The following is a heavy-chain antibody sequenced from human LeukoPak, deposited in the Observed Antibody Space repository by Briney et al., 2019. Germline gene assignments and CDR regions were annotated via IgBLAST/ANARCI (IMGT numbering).Heavy chain of an antibody. CDR2: IYYSGST. J-gene: IGHJ4*02. Sequence: SETLSLTCTVSGGSISSSSYYWGWIRQPPGKGLEWIGSIYYSGSTYYNPSLKSRVTISVDTSKNQFSLKLSSVTAADTAVYYCARHPRKRGVVVAATDFDYWGQGTLVTVSS. D-gene: IGHD2-15*01. CDR3: ARHPRKRGVVVAATDFDY. CDR1: GGSISSSSYY. V-gene: IGHV4-39*01.